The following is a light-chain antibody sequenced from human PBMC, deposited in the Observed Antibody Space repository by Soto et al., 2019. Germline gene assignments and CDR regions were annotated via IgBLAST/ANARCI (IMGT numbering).Light chain of an antibody. CDR2: GAS. CDR3: QQYGSSPFT. Sequence: IVLTQSRGTLSLSPGERATLSCRASQSVSSSYLAWYQQKPGQAPRLLIYGASSRATGIPDRFSGSGSGTDFTLTISRLEPEDFAVYYCQQYGSSPFTFGPGTKVEIK. CDR1: QSVSSSY. J-gene: IGKJ3*01. V-gene: IGKV3-20*01.